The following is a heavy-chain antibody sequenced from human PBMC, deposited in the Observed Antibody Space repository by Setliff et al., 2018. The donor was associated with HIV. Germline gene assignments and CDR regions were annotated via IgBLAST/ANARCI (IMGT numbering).Heavy chain of an antibody. Sequence: SETLSLTCVVSGYSISSSYWWGWIRQPPGKGLEWIGWIGYIYKGGSTYYNPSLKSRVTMSEDTSRDQFSLKLRSVTAVDTAVYYCARSALWFGEADWYFDLWGRGTLVTVSS. CDR1: GYSISSSYW. CDR3: ARSALWFGEADWYFDL. D-gene: IGHD3-10*01. CDR2: IYKGGST. V-gene: IGHV4-28*01. J-gene: IGHJ2*01.